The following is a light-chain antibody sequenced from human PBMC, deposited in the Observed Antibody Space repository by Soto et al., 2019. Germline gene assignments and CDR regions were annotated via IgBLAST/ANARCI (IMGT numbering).Light chain of an antibody. CDR3: AAWDVSLSGLYA. CDR2: RNN. CDR1: SSNIGSNY. Sequence: QSVLTQPPSASGTPGQRVTISCSGSSSNIGSNYVYWYQQLPGTALKLLIYRNNQRPSGVPDRFSGSKSGTSASLAISVLRSEDEADYYCAAWDVSLSGLYAIGTGTKLTVL. V-gene: IGLV1-47*01. J-gene: IGLJ1*01.